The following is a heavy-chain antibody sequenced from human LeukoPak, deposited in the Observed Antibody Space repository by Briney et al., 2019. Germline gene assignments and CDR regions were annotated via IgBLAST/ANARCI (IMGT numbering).Heavy chain of an antibody. D-gene: IGHD3-10*01. CDR3: ARGIPPDY. J-gene: IGHJ4*02. Sequence: GGSLRLSCAASGFTFSSYGMHWVRQAPGKGLEWVALISYDGGKKYYADSVKGRFTISRDNSKNTLYLQMNSLRAEDTAVYYCARGIPPDYWGQGTLVTASS. V-gene: IGHV3-30*03. CDR1: GFTFSSYG. CDR2: ISYDGGKK.